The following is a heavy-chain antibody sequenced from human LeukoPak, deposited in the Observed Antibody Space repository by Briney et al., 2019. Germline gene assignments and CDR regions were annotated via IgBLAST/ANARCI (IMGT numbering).Heavy chain of an antibody. CDR1: GYSINNYY. J-gene: IGHJ6*02. V-gene: IGHV4-59*08. CDR3: ARQKWDRLTYYYYGMDV. CDR2: VSYSGTP. Sequence: PSQTLSLTCTVSGYSINNYYWGWIRQPPGKGLEWIGYVSYSGTPDYNPSLKSRVTISLDTSRNQFSLQLSSVTAADTAEYYCARQKWDRLTYYYYGMDVWGQGTTVTVSS. D-gene: IGHD1-26*01.